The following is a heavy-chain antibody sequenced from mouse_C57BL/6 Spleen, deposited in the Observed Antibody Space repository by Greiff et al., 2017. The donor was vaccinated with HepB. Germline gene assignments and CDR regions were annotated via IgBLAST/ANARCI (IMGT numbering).Heavy chain of an antibody. CDR2: IWSGGST. J-gene: IGHJ1*03. V-gene: IGHV2-2*01. D-gene: IGHD1-1*01. CDR1: GFSLTSYG. Sequence: QVQLQQSGPGLVQPSQSLSITCTVSGFSLTSYGVHWVRQSPGKGLEWLGVIWSGGSTDYNAAFISRLSISKDNSKSQVFFKMNSLQADDTAIYYCARQVARYFDVWGTGTTVTVSS. CDR3: ARQVARYFDV.